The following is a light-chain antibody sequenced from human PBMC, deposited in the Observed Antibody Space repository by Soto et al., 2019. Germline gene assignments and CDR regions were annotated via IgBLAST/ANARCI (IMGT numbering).Light chain of an antibody. J-gene: IGKJ4*01. CDR1: QSVNNRY. CDR2: GAS. Sequence: EIVLTQSPGTLSLSPEERATLSCRASQSVNNRYLAWYQQIPGQAPRLVIFGASSRATGIPDRFSGSGSGTDFTLTISRLEPEDFAVYYCQQHGRSPGVTFGGGTKVEIK. V-gene: IGKV3-20*01. CDR3: QQHGRSPGVT.